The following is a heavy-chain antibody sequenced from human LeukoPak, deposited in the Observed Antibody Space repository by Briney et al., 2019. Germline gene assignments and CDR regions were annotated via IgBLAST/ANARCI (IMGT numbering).Heavy chain of an antibody. J-gene: IGHJ5*02. CDR1: GFIFGDYY. D-gene: IGHD3-3*01. CDR3: ARDLEDNYTPERLTP. Sequence: PGGSLRLSCEASGFIFGDYYMNWIRHAPGKGPEWGSFISGEGNTIYYAASLRGRCTPSRDNTKNSLYLQKDSLRAENTGVYYFARDLEDNYTPERLTPWGQGTRVTVSS. CDR2: ISGEGNTI. V-gene: IGHV3-11*01.